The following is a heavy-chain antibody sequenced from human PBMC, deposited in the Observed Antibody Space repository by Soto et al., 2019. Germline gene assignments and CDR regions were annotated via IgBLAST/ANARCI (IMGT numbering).Heavy chain of an antibody. CDR2: ITDSGSA. V-gene: IGHV4-34*01. CDR1: GESFSGYY. J-gene: IGHJ6*02. CDR3: ARRRRGITMVRGTYAMDV. D-gene: IGHD3-10*01. Sequence: QVQLQQWGAGLLKPSETLSLGCAVYGESFSGYYWNWIRQPPGKGLEWIGEITDSGSANYKPSLASRVTISVDTSKKQFPLRLNSVTAADAAVYYCARRRRGITMVRGTYAMDVWGQGTTVTVSS.